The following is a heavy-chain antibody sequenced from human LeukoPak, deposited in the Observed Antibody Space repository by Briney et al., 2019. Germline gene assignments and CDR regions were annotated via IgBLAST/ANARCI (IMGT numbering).Heavy chain of an antibody. V-gene: IGHV1-2*02. CDR1: GYTFTSYY. Sequence: ASVKVSCKASGYTFTSYYMHWVRQAAGQGLEWMGWINPNSGDTNYAQKIQSRVTMTKDTSTSTAYMELSRLRSDDTAVYYCARVNYDMLTGYSYFDYWGQGTLVTVSS. D-gene: IGHD3-9*01. J-gene: IGHJ4*02. CDR3: ARVNYDMLTGYSYFDY. CDR2: INPNSGDT.